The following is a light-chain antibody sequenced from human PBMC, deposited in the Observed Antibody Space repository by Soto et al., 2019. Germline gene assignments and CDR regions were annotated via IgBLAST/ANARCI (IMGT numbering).Light chain of an antibody. V-gene: IGKV2-30*02. J-gene: IGKJ5*01. CDR3: MQGTHWPPIT. CDR1: QSLVHNDGNTS. Sequence: DVVVTQSPLSLPVTLGQAASISCRSSQSLVHNDGNTSLSWFLQRPGQSPRRLIYKVSNRESGVPDRFSGSGAGTDFTMKISRVEAEDVGVYYCMQGTHWPPITFGQGTRLEIK. CDR2: KVS.